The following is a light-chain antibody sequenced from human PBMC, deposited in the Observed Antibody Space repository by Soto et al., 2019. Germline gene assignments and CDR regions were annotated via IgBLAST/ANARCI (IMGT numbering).Light chain of an antibody. CDR3: MQRIEFPRT. J-gene: IGKJ4*01. V-gene: IGKV2-40*01. CDR2: TVS. CDR1: QSLLDSDDGNTY. Sequence: DIVMTQTPLSLPVTPGEPASISCGSSQSLLDSDDGNTYLDWYLQKPGQSPQLLIYTVSYRASGVPDRCSGSGSGTDYTLKISRVEAEDVVVYYCMQRIEFPRTFGGETKVE.